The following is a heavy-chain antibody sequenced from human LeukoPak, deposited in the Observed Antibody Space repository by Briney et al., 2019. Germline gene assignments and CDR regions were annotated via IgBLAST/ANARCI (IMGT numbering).Heavy chain of an antibody. CDR2: INHSGST. D-gene: IGHD6-19*01. CDR3: ARAGIAMAGTKVGYYYYMDV. V-gene: IGHV4-34*01. J-gene: IGHJ6*03. Sequence: SETLSLTCAVYGGSFSGYYWSWIRQPPGKGLEWIGEINHSGSTNYNPSLKSRVTISVDTSKNQFSLKLSSVTAADTAVYYCARAGIAMAGTKVGYYYYMDVWGKGTTVTVSS. CDR1: GGSFSGYY.